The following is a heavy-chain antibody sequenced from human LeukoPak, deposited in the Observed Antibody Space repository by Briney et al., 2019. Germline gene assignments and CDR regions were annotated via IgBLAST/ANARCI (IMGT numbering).Heavy chain of an antibody. J-gene: IGHJ4*02. V-gene: IGHV4-4*07. CDR2: IYTSGST. CDR1: GGSISSYY. D-gene: IGHD6-13*01. Sequence: PSQTLSLTCTVSGGSISSYYWSWIRQPAGKGLEWIGRIYTSGSTNYNPSQSRVTMSVDTSKNQFSLKLTSVTAADTAVYYCAGGPYSSSWYAGALWGQGTLVTVSS. CDR3: AGGPYSSSWYAGAL.